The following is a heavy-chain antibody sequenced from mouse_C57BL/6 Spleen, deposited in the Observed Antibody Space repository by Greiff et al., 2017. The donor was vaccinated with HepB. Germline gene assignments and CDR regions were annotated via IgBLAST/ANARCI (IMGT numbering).Heavy chain of an antibody. J-gene: IGHJ1*03. CDR2: IDPSDSYT. CDR3: AREHFITTVVARYFDV. CDR1: GYTFTSYW. V-gene: IGHV1-59*01. Sequence: VQLQQPGAELVRPGTSVKLSCKASGYTFTSYWMHWVKQRPGQGLEWIGVIDPSDSYTNYNQKFKGKATLTVDTSSSTAYMQLSSLTSEDSAVYYCAREHFITTVVARYFDVWGTGTTVTVSS. D-gene: IGHD1-1*01.